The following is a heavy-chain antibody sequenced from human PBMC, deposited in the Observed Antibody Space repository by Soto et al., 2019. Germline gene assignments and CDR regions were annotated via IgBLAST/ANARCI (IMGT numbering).Heavy chain of an antibody. CDR1: GGSFSGYY. D-gene: IGHD6-19*01. CDR3: ARAGEASSGWYGYYYYGMDV. V-gene: IGHV4-34*01. CDR2: INHSGST. Sequence: SETLSLTCAVYGGSFSGYYWSWIRQPPGKGLEWIGEINHSGSTNYNPSLKSRVTISVDTSKNQFSLKLSSVTAADTAVYYCARAGEASSGWYGYYYYGMDVWGQGTTVT. J-gene: IGHJ6*02.